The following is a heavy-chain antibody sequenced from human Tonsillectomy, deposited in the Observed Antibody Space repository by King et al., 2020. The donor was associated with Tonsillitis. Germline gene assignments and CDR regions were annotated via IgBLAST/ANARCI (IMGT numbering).Heavy chain of an antibody. V-gene: IGHV4-61*01. CDR3: AREPDYGDRIPGFDY. J-gene: IGHJ4*02. CDR1: GGSVSSGSYY. D-gene: IGHD4-17*01. Sequence: VQLQESGPGLVKPSETLSLTCTVSGGSVSSGSYYWSWIRQPPGKGLEWIGYIYYSGSTNYNPSLKSRVTISVDTSKNQFSLKLSSVTAADTAVYYCAREPDYGDRIPGFDYWGQGTLVTVSS. CDR2: IYYSGST.